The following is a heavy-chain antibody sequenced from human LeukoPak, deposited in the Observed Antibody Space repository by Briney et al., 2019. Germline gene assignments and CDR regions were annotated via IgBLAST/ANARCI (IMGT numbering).Heavy chain of an antibody. CDR1: GGSISSYY. Sequence: SETLSLTCTVSGGSISSYYWSWIRQPAGKGLEWIGRIYTSGSTNYNPSLKSRVTMSVDTSKNQFSLKLSSVTAADTAVYYCARDGSGIFGMVAYGMDVWGQGTTVTVSS. D-gene: IGHD3-3*01. CDR3: ARDGSGIFGMVAYGMDV. J-gene: IGHJ6*02. V-gene: IGHV4-4*07. CDR2: IYTSGST.